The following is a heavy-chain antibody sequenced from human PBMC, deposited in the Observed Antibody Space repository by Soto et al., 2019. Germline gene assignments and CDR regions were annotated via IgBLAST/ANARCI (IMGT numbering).Heavy chain of an antibody. J-gene: IGHJ4*02. CDR2: IIPIFGTA. Sequence: QVQLVQSGAEVKKPGSSVKVSCKASGGTFSTYVISXXXXXXXXXLEWMGGIIPIFGTANYAQKFQGRVTISADESTXXXXXXXXXXXXXXXXVYXXXXXXXXXXPFDYWGQGTLVTVSS. V-gene: IGHV1-69*12. CDR1: GGTFSTYV. CDR3: XXXXXXXXPFDY. D-gene: IGHD2-8*01.